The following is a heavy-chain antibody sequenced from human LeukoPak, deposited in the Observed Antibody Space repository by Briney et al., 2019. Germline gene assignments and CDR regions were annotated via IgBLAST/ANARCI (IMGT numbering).Heavy chain of an antibody. V-gene: IGHV4-4*07. D-gene: IGHD3-22*01. Sequence: SETLSLTCTVSGYSISSAYYWSWIRQPAGKGLEWIGRIYTSGSTNYNPSLKSRVTMSVDTSKNQFSLKLSSVTAADTAVYYCAREGSYYYDSREFDYWGQGTLVTVSS. CDR1: GYSISSAYY. CDR2: IYTSGST. CDR3: AREGSYYYDSREFDY. J-gene: IGHJ4*02.